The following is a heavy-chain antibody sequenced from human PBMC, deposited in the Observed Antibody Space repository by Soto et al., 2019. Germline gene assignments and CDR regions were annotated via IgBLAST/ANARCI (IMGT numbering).Heavy chain of an antibody. J-gene: IGHJ5*02. CDR1: GGSISSSNW. CDR2: IYHSGST. Sequence: PSETLSLTCAVSGGSISSSNWWSWVRQPPGKGLEWIGEIYHSGSTNYNPSLKSRVTISVDKSKNQFSLKLSCVTAADTAVYYCACGWYYYGSGSYYGWFDPWGQGTLVTVSS. V-gene: IGHV4-4*02. CDR3: ACGWYYYGSGSYYGWFDP. D-gene: IGHD3-10*01.